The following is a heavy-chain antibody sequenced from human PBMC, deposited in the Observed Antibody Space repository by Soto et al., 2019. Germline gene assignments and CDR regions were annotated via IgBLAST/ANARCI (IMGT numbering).Heavy chain of an antibody. V-gene: IGHV1-3*01. CDR3: ARDYTYYDSIGYYYYFDY. CDR2: INAGNGNT. Sequence: ASVKVSCKASGYTFTSYAMHWVRQAPGQRLEWMGWINAGNGNTNYAQKLQGRVTMTTDTSTSTAYMELRSLRSDDTAVYYCARDYTYYDSIGYYYYFDYWGQGTLVTVSS. D-gene: IGHD3-22*01. CDR1: GYTFTSYA. J-gene: IGHJ4*02.